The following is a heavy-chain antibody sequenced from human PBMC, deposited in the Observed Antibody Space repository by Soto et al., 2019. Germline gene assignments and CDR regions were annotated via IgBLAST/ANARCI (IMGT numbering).Heavy chain of an antibody. CDR2: SRNKAKSYST. J-gene: IGHJ5*02. V-gene: IGHV3-72*01. CDR3: SILEGA. CDR1: GLTFGDHY. Sequence: EVQLVESGGGLVQPGGSLTLSCAVSGLTFGDHYMEWVRQAPGKGLAWVARSRNKAKSYSTDFAASVKGRFTISRDESKNSLNLQMNSLMTEDTAVYYCSILEGAWGQGTLVTVSS. D-gene: IGHD2-21*01.